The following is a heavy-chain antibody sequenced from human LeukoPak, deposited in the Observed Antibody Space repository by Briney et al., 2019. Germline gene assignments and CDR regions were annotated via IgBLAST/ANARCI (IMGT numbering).Heavy chain of an antibody. D-gene: IGHD3-9*01. V-gene: IGHV3-74*01. CDR2: INSDGSST. Sequence: GGSLRLSCAASGFTFSSYWMHWVRQAPGKGLVWVSRINSDGSSTSYADSVKGRFTISRDNAKNTQYLQMNSLRAEDTAVYYCARSLRYFDWLPIDYWGQGTLVTVSS. CDR3: ARSLRYFDWLPIDY. J-gene: IGHJ4*02. CDR1: GFTFSSYW.